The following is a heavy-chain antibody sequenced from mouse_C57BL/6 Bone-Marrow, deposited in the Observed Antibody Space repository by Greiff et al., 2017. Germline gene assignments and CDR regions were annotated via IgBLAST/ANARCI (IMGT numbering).Heavy chain of an antibody. Sequence: EVKVVESGAELVRPGASVTLSCTASGFNIKDDYMHWVKQRPEQGLEWIGWLDPEDGATEYASTFQGKATITADTSSNTAYLQLSSLTSEDTAVYYCTTDYFDYWGQGTTLTVSS. CDR2: LDPEDGAT. V-gene: IGHV14-4*01. CDR3: TTDYFDY. J-gene: IGHJ2*01. CDR1: GFNIKDDY.